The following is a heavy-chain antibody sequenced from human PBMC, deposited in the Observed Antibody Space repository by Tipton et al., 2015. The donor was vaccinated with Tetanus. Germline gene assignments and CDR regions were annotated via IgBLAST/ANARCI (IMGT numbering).Heavy chain of an antibody. Sequence: SLRLSCAASGFTFRSYWMSWVRQAPGKGLEWVANIKQDGSEKYYVDSVRGRFTISRDNAKNSLYLQMKSLRAEDTAVYYCAREGLAVATLSGFCDYWGQGTLVTVSS. CDR1: GFTFRSYW. D-gene: IGHD6-19*01. CDR3: AREGLAVATLSGFCDY. V-gene: IGHV3-7*01. CDR2: IKQDGSEK. J-gene: IGHJ4*02.